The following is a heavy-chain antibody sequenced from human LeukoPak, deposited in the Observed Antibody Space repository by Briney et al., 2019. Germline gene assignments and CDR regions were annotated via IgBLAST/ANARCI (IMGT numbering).Heavy chain of an antibody. CDR3: ARSIVGYYYDSSGYPY. Sequence: SETLSLTCTVSGGSISSSSYYWGWIRQPPGKGLEWIGSIYYSGSTYYNPSLKSRVTISVDTSKNQFSLKLSSVTAADTAVYYCARSIVGYYYDSSGYPYWGQGTLVTVSS. J-gene: IGHJ4*02. CDR1: GGSISSSSYY. V-gene: IGHV4-39*01. D-gene: IGHD3-22*01. CDR2: IYYSGST.